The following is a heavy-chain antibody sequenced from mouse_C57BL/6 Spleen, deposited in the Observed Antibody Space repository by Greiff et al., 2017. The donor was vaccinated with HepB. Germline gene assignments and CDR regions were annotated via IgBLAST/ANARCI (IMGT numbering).Heavy chain of an antibody. CDR3: ARRDLYDGYYGFAY. D-gene: IGHD2-3*01. Sequence: VKVVESGPELVKPGASVKISCKASGYTFTSYWMHWVKQRPGRGLEWIGRIDPNSGGTKYNEKFKSKATLTVDKPSSTAYMQLSSLTSEDSAVYYCARRDLYDGYYGFAYWGQGTLVTVSA. CDR2: IDPNSGGT. CDR1: GYTFTSYW. J-gene: IGHJ3*01. V-gene: IGHV1-72*01.